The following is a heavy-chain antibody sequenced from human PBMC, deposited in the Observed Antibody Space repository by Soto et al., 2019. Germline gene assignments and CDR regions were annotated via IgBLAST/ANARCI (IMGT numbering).Heavy chain of an antibody. D-gene: IGHD3-3*01. CDR1: GGSFIAYS. CDR3: ARAGFDSWSHIYYGLDV. J-gene: IGHJ6*02. V-gene: IGHV4-34*01. Sequence: SSETLSLTCGVYGGSFIAYSWTWLRQSPGKGLEWIGEITHGGSTDYNPALKSRLVMSVDTSKNQFSLRVTSVTAADAAVYFCARAGFDSWSHIYYGLDVWGQGTTVTAP. CDR2: ITHGGST.